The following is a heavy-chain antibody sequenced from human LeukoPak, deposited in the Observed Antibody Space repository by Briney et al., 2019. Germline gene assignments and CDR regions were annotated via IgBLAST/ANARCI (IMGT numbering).Heavy chain of an antibody. CDR3: AKDPRDHSYGWSWRYFDY. J-gene: IGHJ4*02. CDR1: GFTFSSYS. CDR2: ISGSSSTI. D-gene: IGHD5-18*01. Sequence: GGSLRLSCAASGFTFSSYSMNWVRQAPGKGLEWISYISGSSSTIYYADSVKGRFTISRDNAKNSLYLQMNSLRAEDTAAYYCAKDPRDHSYGWSWRYFDYWGQGTLVTVSS. V-gene: IGHV3-48*01.